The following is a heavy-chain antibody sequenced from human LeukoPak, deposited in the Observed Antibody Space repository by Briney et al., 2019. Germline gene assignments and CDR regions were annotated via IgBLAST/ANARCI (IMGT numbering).Heavy chain of an antibody. CDR2: INPNSGGT. Sequence: ASVKVSCKASGYTFTGYYMHWVRQAPGQGLEWMGWINPNSGGTNYAQKFQGWVTMTRDTSISTAYMELSRLRSDDTAVYYCARRGPGGYYDILTGYYTDFDYWGQGILVTVSS. J-gene: IGHJ4*02. D-gene: IGHD3-9*01. CDR3: ARRGPGGYYDILTGYYTDFDY. V-gene: IGHV1-2*04. CDR1: GYTFTGYY.